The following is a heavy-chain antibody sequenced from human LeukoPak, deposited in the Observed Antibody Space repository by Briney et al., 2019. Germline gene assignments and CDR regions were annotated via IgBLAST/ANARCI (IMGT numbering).Heavy chain of an antibody. V-gene: IGHV1-46*01. Sequence: ASVKVSCKTSGYTFTYYYMHWVRQAPGQGLEWMGMIYPSDGSTSYAQKFQGRVTMTRDTSTSTVYMELSSLRSEDTAVYYCAREAGATDYWGQGTLVTVSS. D-gene: IGHD1-26*01. CDR2: IYPSDGST. CDR3: AREAGATDY. J-gene: IGHJ4*02. CDR1: GYTFTYYY.